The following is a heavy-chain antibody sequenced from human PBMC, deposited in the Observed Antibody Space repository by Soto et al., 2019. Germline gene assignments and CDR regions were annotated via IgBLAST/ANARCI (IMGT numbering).Heavy chain of an antibody. V-gene: IGHV5-51*03. J-gene: IGHJ6*03. CDR3: ARIEYPDSVDAYYHMDV. Sequence: EVQLVQSGAEVKKAGESLKISCNGSGFRFTSYWIAWLRQMPGKGLEWMGIIYPDDSDTRYRPSFQGQVTISADKSITTAFVEWGSLKASETAMYYCARIEYPDSVDAYYHMDVWGTGTTVTVSS. D-gene: IGHD3-22*01. CDR1: GFRFTSYW. CDR2: IYPDDSDT.